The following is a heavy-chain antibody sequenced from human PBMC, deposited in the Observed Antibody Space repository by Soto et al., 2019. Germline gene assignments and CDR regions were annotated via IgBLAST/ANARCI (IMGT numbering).Heavy chain of an antibody. CDR3: ARSNTGYYKWFDP. V-gene: IGHV4-39*01. D-gene: IGHD3-9*01. Sequence: HLQLQESGPGLVKPSETLSLTCTVSGDSISTGTYYWGWIRQPPGKGLEWIGNIYYSGITYYNPSLKSRVAISVDTSKNQFSLKLSSVRAADTAIYYCARSNTGYYKWFDPWGQGTLVTVSS. J-gene: IGHJ5*02. CDR2: IYYSGIT. CDR1: GDSISTGTYY.